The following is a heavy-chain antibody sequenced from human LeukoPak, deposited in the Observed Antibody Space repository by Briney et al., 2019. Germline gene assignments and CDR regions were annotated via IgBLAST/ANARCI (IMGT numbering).Heavy chain of an antibody. J-gene: IGHJ6*03. CDR2: INHSGST. Sequence: PSETLSLTCAVYGGSFSGYYWSWIRQPPGKGLEWIGEINHSGSTNYNPSLKSRVTISVDTSKNQFSLKLSSVTAADTAVYYCRSDMDVWGKGTTVTISS. V-gene: IGHV4-34*01. CDR3: RSDMDV. CDR1: GGSFSGYY.